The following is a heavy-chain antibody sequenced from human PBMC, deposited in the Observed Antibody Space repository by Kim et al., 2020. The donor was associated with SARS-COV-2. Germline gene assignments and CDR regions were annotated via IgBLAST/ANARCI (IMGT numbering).Heavy chain of an antibody. Sequence: GGSLRLSCAASGFTFSSYGMHWVRQAPGKGLEWVAVIWYDGSNKYYADSVKGRFTISRDNSKNTLYLQMNSLRAEDTAVYYCAREYYDFWSGYYTNYYYYYGMDVWGQGTTVTVSS. J-gene: IGHJ6*02. CDR2: IWYDGSNK. CDR1: GFTFSSYG. V-gene: IGHV3-33*01. CDR3: AREYYDFWSGYYTNYYYYYGMDV. D-gene: IGHD3-3*01.